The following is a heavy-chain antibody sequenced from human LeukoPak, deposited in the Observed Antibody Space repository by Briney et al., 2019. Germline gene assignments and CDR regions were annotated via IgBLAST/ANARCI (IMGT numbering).Heavy chain of an antibody. V-gene: IGHV3-11*04. CDR2: ISGTGNTI. J-gene: IGHJ4*02. CDR1: GFTFTDYF. D-gene: IGHD1-26*01. Sequence: GGSLRLSCAASGFTFTDYFISWIRQSPGKGLEWISYISGTGNTIYYADSVKGRFTIARDNAKNSVTLQMNNLRAEDTAVYYCARDYSGSYLTDYWGQGTLVTVSS. CDR3: ARDYSGSYLTDY.